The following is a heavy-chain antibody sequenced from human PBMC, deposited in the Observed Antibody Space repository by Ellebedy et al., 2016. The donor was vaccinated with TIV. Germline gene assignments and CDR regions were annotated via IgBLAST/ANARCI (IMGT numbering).Heavy chain of an antibody. J-gene: IGHJ4*02. V-gene: IGHV5-10-1*01. CDR1: GYSFTNYW. D-gene: IGHD6-19*01. CDR3: TRRTSSGYDY. Sequence: GESLKISCKGSGYSFTNYWISWVRQMPGKGLAWMGKIDPTDSYTNYSPSFQGHVTISADKSISTAYLQWSGLKASDTAMYYCTRRTSSGYDYWGQGTLVTVSS. CDR2: IDPTDSYT.